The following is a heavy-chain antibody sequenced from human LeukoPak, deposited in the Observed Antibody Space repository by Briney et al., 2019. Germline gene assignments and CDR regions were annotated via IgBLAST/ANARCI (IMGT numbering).Heavy chain of an antibody. J-gene: IGHJ4*02. CDR1: GLPFSNYA. CDR3: AKGLGTSGYHDY. Sequence: GGSLRLSCAASGLPFSNYAMTWVRQAPGKGLERVSGISDSGDRTYYADSVKDRFTISRDNSENMLYLQMNSLRVEDTALYYCAKGLGTSGYHDYWGQGTLVTVSS. D-gene: IGHD3-22*01. CDR2: ISDSGDRT. V-gene: IGHV3-23*01.